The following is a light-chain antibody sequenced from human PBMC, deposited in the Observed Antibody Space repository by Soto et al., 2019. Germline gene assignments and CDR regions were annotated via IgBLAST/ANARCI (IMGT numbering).Light chain of an antibody. Sequence: QSALTHPASVSGSPGQSITISCTGTSSDITTYNYVSWYQHHPGKPPKLMIYDFSNRPSGVSHRFSGSKSGNAASLTISGLQAEDEADYYCCSYTVSHAVFGGGTKLTVL. J-gene: IGLJ2*01. CDR1: SSDITTYNY. CDR2: DFS. V-gene: IGLV2-14*03. CDR3: CSYTVSHAV.